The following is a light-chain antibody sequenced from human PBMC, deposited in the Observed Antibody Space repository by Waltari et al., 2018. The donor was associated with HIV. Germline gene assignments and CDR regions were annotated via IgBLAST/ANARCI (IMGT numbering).Light chain of an antibody. CDR1: SRDVGRYDY. CDR2: EVN. CDR3: SSYAGINPVI. Sequence: QSALTQPPSASGSLGQSVTISCTGSSRDVGRYDYVSWYHQHPAKAPKLLIFEVNKRPSGVPDRFSGSKSGNTASLTVSGLQAEDEAEYSCSSYAGINPVIFGGGTTLTVL. V-gene: IGLV2-8*01. J-gene: IGLJ2*01.